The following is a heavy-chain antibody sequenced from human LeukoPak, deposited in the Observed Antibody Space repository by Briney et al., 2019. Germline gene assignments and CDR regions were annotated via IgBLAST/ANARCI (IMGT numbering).Heavy chain of an antibody. CDR2: INQDGSEK. J-gene: IGHJ4*02. CDR3: ARWVSQYYFDY. CDR1: GFTLSYYW. Sequence: GGSLRLPCEASGFTLSYYWMSWVRQAPGKGLEWVANINQDGSEKYFVDSVKGRFTISRDNAQNSVFLQMDSLRVDDTAVYYCARWVSQYYFDYWGQGTHVTVSS. V-gene: IGHV3-7*01. D-gene: IGHD2-21*01.